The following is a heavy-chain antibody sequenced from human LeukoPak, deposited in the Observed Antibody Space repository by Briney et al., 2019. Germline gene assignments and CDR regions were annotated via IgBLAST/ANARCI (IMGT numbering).Heavy chain of an antibody. CDR2: IYYSGST. CDR3: ARRSYGDYVGAFDI. Sequence: SETLSLTCTVSGGSISSSSYYWGWIRQPPGTGLEWIGSIYYSGSTYYNPSLKSRVTISVDTSKNQFSLKLSSVTAADTAVYYCARRSYGDYVGAFDIWGQGTMVTVSS. D-gene: IGHD4-17*01. J-gene: IGHJ3*02. CDR1: GGSISSSSYY. V-gene: IGHV4-39*07.